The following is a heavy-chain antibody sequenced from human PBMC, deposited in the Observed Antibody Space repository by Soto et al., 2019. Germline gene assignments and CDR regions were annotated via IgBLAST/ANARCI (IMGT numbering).Heavy chain of an antibody. V-gene: IGHV4-31*03. CDR1: GGSISSGGYY. CDR3: ASRYRQSGYSGSWVFDY. Sequence: QVQLQESGPGLVKPSQTLSLTCTVSGGSISSGGYYWNWIRQHPGKGLEWIGYIYYSGSTYYNPSLRSRVTISADTSENQFSLKLSSVTAADTPGYFYASRYRQSGYSGSWVFDYWGQGTLVNVSS. D-gene: IGHD6-13*01. CDR2: IYYSGST. J-gene: IGHJ4*02.